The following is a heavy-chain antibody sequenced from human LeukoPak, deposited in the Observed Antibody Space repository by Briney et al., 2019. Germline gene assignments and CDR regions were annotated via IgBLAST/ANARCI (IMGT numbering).Heavy chain of an antibody. CDR2: VYPGDSDT. CDR1: GYSFTSYW. D-gene: IGHD6-13*01. V-gene: IGHV5-51*01. J-gene: IGHJ3*01. Sequence: GESLKISCKGSGYSFTSYWIGWVRQMPGEGLEWMGIVYPGDSDTRYSPSFQGQVTISADKSISTAYLQWSSLKASDTAMYYCARHIAVAGLSDAFDVWGQGTMVTVSS. CDR3: ARHIAVAGLSDAFDV.